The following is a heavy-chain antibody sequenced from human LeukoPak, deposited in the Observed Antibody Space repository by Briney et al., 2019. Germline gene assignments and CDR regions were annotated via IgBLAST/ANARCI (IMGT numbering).Heavy chain of an antibody. Sequence: SETPSLTCAVSGGSISGYYWSWIRQSPGRGLEYIGHIYYNGRTDYNPSLKSRVTISVDTSRNQFSLRLNSVTAADTAVYFCARWYCNRGTCYYLDYWGQGTLVTVSS. V-gene: IGHV4-59*01. CDR3: ARWYCNRGTCYYLDY. CDR1: GGSISGYY. J-gene: IGHJ4*02. CDR2: IYYNGRT. D-gene: IGHD2/OR15-2a*01.